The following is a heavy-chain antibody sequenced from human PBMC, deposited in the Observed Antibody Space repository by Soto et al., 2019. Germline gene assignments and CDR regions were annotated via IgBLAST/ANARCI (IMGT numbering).Heavy chain of an antibody. V-gene: IGHV1-18*01. Sequence: AAVKPCCKASGYTFTNYGISWIRQAPGQGLEWMGWLSVLNPNTHYAQKLQGRVTMTTDTSTSTAYMELRSLRSDDTAVYYCARFTPRNYVYYLGYSSCAMDVWCPG. CDR2: LSVLNPNT. D-gene: IGHD4-17*01. J-gene: IGHJ6*02. CDR1: GYTFTNYG. CDR3: ARFTPRNYVYYLGYSSCAMDV.